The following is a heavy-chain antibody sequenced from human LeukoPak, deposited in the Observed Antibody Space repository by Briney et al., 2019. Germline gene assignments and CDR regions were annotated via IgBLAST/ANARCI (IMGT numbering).Heavy chain of an antibody. D-gene: IGHD4-17*01. CDR2: IYYSGST. CDR1: GGSISSYY. V-gene: IGHV4-59*01. J-gene: IGHJ3*02. CDR3: ARVRMTTVTHDAFDI. Sequence: SETLSLTCTVSGGSISSYYWSWIRQPPGKGLEWIGYIYYSGSTNYNPSLKSRVTISVDTSKNQFSLKLSSVTAADTAVYYCARVRMTTVTHDAFDIWGQGTMVTVSS.